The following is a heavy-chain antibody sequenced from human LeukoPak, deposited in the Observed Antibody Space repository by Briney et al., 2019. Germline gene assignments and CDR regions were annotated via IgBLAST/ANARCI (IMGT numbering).Heavy chain of an antibody. D-gene: IGHD3-9*01. J-gene: IGHJ4*02. Sequence: KPSETLSLTCTVSGGSISSRSFYWGWIRQPPGKGLEWIGSHYYSGSTYYNPSLKSRVTISVDTSKNHFSLKLNSVAAADTAVYYCARHRAGYHLDWWGQGTLVTVSS. CDR2: HYYSGST. V-gene: IGHV4-39*01. CDR3: ARHRAGYHLDW. CDR1: GGSISSRSFY.